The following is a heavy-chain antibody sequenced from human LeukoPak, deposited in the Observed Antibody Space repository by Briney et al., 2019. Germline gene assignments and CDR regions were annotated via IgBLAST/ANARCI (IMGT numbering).Heavy chain of an antibody. CDR3: ARGSLAAAGDFDY. Sequence: ASVKVSCKASGYTFTSYDINWVRQATGQGLERMGWMNPNSGNTGYAQKFQGRVTITRNTSISTAYMELSSLRSEDTAVYYCARGSLAAAGDFDYWGQGTLVTVSS. CDR2: MNPNSGNT. V-gene: IGHV1-8*03. CDR1: GYTFTSYD. J-gene: IGHJ4*02. D-gene: IGHD6-13*01.